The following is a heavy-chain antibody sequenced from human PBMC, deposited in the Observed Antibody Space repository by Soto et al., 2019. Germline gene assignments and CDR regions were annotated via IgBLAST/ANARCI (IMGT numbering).Heavy chain of an antibody. CDR2: ISYDGSNK. CDR1: GFTFSSYG. V-gene: IGHV3-30*18. Sequence: GGSLSLSCAASGFTFSSYGMHWVRQAPGKGLEWVAVISYDGSNKYYADSVKGRFTISRDNSKNTLYLQMNSLRAEDTAVYYCAKATAVAGIFDYWGQGTLVTVSS. CDR3: AKATAVAGIFDY. J-gene: IGHJ4*02. D-gene: IGHD6-19*01.